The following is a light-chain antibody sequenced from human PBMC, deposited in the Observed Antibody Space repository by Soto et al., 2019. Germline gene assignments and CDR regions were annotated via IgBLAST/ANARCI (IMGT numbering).Light chain of an antibody. V-gene: IGKV3-11*01. CDR1: QSVRNF. CDR2: DAS. Sequence: EVVLTQSPATLYLSPGDRATLSCRASQSVRNFLVWYQHRRGQAPRLLIYDASNRAPGIPARFSGSGSGTDFTLTISILEPEDFAVYYCQQRTNCPPVFGGGTKVEIK. CDR3: QQRTNCPPV. J-gene: IGKJ4*01.